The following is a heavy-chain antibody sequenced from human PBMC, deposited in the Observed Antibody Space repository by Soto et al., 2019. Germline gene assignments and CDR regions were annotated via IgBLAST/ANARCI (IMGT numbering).Heavy chain of an antibody. CDR2: IYPGDSDT. V-gene: IGHV5-51*01. D-gene: IGHD6-6*01. J-gene: IGHJ5*02. Sequence: GESLKISCKGSGYRFNNYWIGWVRQMPGKGLEWMAIIYPGDSDTRYSPSFQGQVTVSADKSISTAYLQWSSLKASDTAMYFCARTTSSSAYSPFGPWGQGTPVTVSS. CDR3: ARTTSSSAYSPFGP. CDR1: GYRFNNYW.